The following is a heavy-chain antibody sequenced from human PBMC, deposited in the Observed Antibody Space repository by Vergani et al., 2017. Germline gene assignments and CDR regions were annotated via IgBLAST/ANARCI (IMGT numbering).Heavy chain of an antibody. CDR1: GYTFTSYG. Sequence: QVQLVQSGAEVKKPGASVKVSCKASGYTFTSYGISWVRQAPGQGLEWMGWISAYNGNTNYAQKLQGRVTMTTDTSTRTAYMELRSLRSDDTAVYYCARVPYQTYYDFWSGSGGSETFDYWGQGTLVTVSS. CDR3: ARVPYQTYYDFWSGSGGSETFDY. D-gene: IGHD3-3*01. V-gene: IGHV1-18*01. J-gene: IGHJ4*02. CDR2: ISAYNGNT.